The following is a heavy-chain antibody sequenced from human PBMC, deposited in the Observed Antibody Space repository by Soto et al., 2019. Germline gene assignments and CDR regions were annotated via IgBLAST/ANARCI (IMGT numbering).Heavy chain of an antibody. J-gene: IGHJ5*02. CDR3: ARRKLEMMYVGWFDP. V-gene: IGHV4-4*02. D-gene: IGHD2-8*01. Sequence: QVQLQESGPGLVKPSEPLSLTCAVSGDSISSRNWWSWVRQTPGKGLEYIGEIHHSGSTNYNPSLKSRVTMSVDKSKNQFSLNLNSVTAADTAIYYCARRKLEMMYVGWFDPWGQGTLVTVSS. CDR2: IHHSGST. CDR1: GDSISSRNW.